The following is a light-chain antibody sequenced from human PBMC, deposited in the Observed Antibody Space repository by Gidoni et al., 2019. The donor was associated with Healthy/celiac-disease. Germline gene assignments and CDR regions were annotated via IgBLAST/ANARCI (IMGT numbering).Light chain of an antibody. CDR1: SSDVGGYNY. CDR3: SSYTSSSPRV. CDR2: EVS. J-gene: IGLJ3*02. V-gene: IGLV2-14*01. Sequence: QSALTQPASVSGSPGQSITISCTGTSSDVGGYNYVSWYQQHPVKAPKLMIYEVSNRPSGVPDRFSGSKSGNTASLTISGLQAEDEADYYCSSYTSSSPRVFGGGTKLTVL.